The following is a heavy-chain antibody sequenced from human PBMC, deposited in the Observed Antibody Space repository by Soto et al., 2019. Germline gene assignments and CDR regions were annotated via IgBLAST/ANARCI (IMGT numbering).Heavy chain of an antibody. V-gene: IGHV1-8*01. CDR2: MNPNTGNS. CDR1: GYTFTSYD. D-gene: IGHD1-1*01. Sequence: QVPLVQSGAEVRKPGASVKVSCEASGYTFTSYDIYWVRQATGQGLEWMGWMNPNTGNSGYAQKFQGRVTMTSDTSISTAQMELSSLRSEDTAVYSCARRAETNGWNGFGADKYYFDFWGQGTLVTVSS. CDR3: ARRAETNGWNGFGADKYYFDF. J-gene: IGHJ4*02.